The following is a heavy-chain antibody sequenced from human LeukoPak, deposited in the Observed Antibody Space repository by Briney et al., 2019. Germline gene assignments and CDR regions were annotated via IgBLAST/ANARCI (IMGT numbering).Heavy chain of an antibody. CDR3: AKGSMTTVTTGGY. V-gene: IGHV3-30*02. CDR2: IRYDGSNK. D-gene: IGHD4-17*01. CDR1: GFTFSSYG. Sequence: GGSLRLSCAASGFTFSSYGMHWVRQAPGKGLEWVAFIRYDGSNKYYADSVKGRFTISRDNSKNTLYLQMNSLRAEDTAVYYCAKGSMTTVTTGGYWGQGTLVTVSS. J-gene: IGHJ4*02.